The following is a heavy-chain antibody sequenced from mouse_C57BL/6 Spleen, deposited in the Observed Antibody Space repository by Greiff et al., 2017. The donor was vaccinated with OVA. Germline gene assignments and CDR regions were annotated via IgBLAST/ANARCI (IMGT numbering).Heavy chain of an antibody. CDR2: IYPGDGDT. Sequence: VQLVESGAELVKPGASVKISCKASGYAFSSYWMNWVKQRPGKGLEWIGQIYPGDGDTNYNGKFKGKATLTADKSSSTAYMQLSSLTSEDSAVYFCARDGVESHWYFDVWGTGTTVTVSS. CDR1: GYAFSSYW. V-gene: IGHV1-80*01. J-gene: IGHJ1*03. CDR3: ARDGVESHWYFDV. D-gene: IGHD1-1*01.